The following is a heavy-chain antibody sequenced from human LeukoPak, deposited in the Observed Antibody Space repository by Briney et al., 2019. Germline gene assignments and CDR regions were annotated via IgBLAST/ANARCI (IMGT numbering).Heavy chain of an antibody. D-gene: IGHD7-27*01. V-gene: IGHV1-69*05. CDR3: MSTSNWGSVIFDY. CDR2: IIPIFGTA. J-gene: IGHJ4*02. Sequence: SVKVSCKASGGTFSSYAISWVRQAPGQGLEWMGGIIPIFGTANYAQKFQGRVTITTDESTSTAYMELRSLRSEDTAVYYCMSTSNWGSVIFDYWGQGTPVIVSS. CDR1: GGTFSSYA.